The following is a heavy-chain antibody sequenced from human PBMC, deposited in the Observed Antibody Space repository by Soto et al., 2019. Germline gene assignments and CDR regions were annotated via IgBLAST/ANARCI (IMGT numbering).Heavy chain of an antibody. CDR2: ISGSGGST. CDR1: GFTFSSYA. CDR3: AKALYYYDSSGYHEYYFDY. V-gene: IGHV3-23*01. D-gene: IGHD3-22*01. Sequence: PGGSLRLSCAASGFTFSSYAMSWVRQAPGKGLEWVSAISGSGGSTYYADSVKGRFTISRDNSKNTLYLQMNSLRAEDTAVYYCAKALYYYDSSGYHEYYFDYWGQGTLVTVSS. J-gene: IGHJ4*02.